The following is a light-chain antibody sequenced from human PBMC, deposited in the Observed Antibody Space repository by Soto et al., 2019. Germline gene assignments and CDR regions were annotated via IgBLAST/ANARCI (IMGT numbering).Light chain of an antibody. Sequence: DIQMTQSPSILSASVGDSVTITCRASQTIDSWVAWYQQKPGKAPKLLVYDATSLESGVSSRLSGSGYGTEFTLSINNLKPDDFATYYCQQYNRLITFGQGTRLEI. CDR3: QQYNRLIT. V-gene: IGKV1-5*01. CDR1: QTIDSW. CDR2: DAT. J-gene: IGKJ5*01.